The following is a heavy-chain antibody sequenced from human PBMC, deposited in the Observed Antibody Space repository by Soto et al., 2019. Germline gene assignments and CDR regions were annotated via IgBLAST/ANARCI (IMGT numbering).Heavy chain of an antibody. CDR1: GDNVSSKSAA. CDR2: TYYRSKWYN. V-gene: IGHV6-1*01. J-gene: IGHJ4*02. D-gene: IGHD6-19*01. Sequence: SQTLSLTCAISGDNVSSKSAAWNWIRQSPSRGLEWLGRTYYRSKWYNDYAVSVKGRISINPDTSKNQFSLQLNSVTPEDTAVYYCARLAPGGSGGGGDYWGQGTLVTSPQ. CDR3: ARLAPGGSGGGGDY.